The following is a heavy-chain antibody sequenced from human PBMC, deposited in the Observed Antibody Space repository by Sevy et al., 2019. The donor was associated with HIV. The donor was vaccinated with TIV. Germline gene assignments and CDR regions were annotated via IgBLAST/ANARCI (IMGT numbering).Heavy chain of an antibody. Sequence: SETLSLTCTVSGGSVSSGSYYWSWIRQPPGKGLEWIGYIYYSGSTNYNPSLKSRVTISVDTSKNQFSLKLSSVTAADTAVYYCARGDYYYYYMDVWGKGTTVTVSS. CDR2: IYYSGST. CDR1: GGSVSSGSYY. CDR3: ARGDYYYYYMDV. J-gene: IGHJ6*03. V-gene: IGHV4-61*01.